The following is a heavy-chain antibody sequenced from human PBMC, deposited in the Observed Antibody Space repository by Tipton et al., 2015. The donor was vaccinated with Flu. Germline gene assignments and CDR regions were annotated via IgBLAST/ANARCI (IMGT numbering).Heavy chain of an antibody. V-gene: IGHV4-61*02. D-gene: IGHD6-13*01. J-gene: IGHJ4*02. Sequence: TLSLTCNVSGDSITTGSHYWNWIRQLAGKGLEWIERMYTSGSTNYNPSLKSRVTMSVDTSKNQFSLNLTSVTAADTAVYYCARSGSKGSSPDYWGQGTLVTVSS. CDR2: MYTSGST. CDR3: ARSGSKGSSPDY. CDR1: GDSITTGSHY.